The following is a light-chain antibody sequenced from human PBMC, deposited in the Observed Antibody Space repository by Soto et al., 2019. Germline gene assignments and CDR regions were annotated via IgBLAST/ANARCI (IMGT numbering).Light chain of an antibody. CDR2: NVY. CDR3: SAYTVSRTYV. V-gene: IGLV2-14*03. CDR1: SSDVGAYNF. Sequence: QSVLTQPASVSGSPGQSITISCTGTSSDVGAYNFVSWHQQHPGKAPKLMIYNVYDRPSGISYRFSGSKSGNTASLTISGLQGEDEADYYCSAYTVSRTYVFGTVTKVTV. J-gene: IGLJ1*01.